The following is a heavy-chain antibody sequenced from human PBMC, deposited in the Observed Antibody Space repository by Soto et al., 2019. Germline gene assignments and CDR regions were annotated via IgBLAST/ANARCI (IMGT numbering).Heavy chain of an antibody. CDR3: ERPTSLGTARYYSAY. Sequence: SETLSLTCAVYGGSFSGYYWSWIRQPPGKGLEWIGEINHSGSTNYNPSLKSRVTISVDTSKNQFSLKLSSVTAADTAVYYCERPTSLGTARYYSAYWGPGNLVAGSS. CDR2: INHSGST. D-gene: IGHD1-1*01. J-gene: IGHJ4*02. V-gene: IGHV4-34*01. CDR1: GGSFSGYY.